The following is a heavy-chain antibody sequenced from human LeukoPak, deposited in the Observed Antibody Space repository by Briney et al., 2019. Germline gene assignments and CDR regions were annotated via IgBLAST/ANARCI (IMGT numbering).Heavy chain of an antibody. CDR1: GFTFDDYA. Sequence: GGSLRLSCAASGFTFDDYAMHWVRQAPGKGLEWVSGISWNSGSIGYADSVKGRFTISRDNAKNSLYLQMNSLRAEDTALYYCAKDRGFTMVRGVTFDYWGQGTLVTVSS. D-gene: IGHD3-10*01. V-gene: IGHV3-9*01. J-gene: IGHJ4*02. CDR2: ISWNSGSI. CDR3: AKDRGFTMVRGVTFDY.